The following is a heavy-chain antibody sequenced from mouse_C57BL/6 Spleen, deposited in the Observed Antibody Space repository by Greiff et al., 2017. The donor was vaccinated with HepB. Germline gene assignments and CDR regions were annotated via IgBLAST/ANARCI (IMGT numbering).Heavy chain of an antibody. J-gene: IGHJ1*03. CDR2: IRNKANGYTT. Sequence: DVKLVESGGGLVQPGGSLSLSCAASGFTFTDYYMSWVRQPPGKALEWLGFIRNKANGYTTEYSASVKGRFTISRDNSQSILYLQMNALRAEDSATYYCARSFCYYGSGDFDVWGTGTTVTVSS. CDR1: GFTFTDYY. CDR3: ARSFCYYGSGDFDV. V-gene: IGHV7-3*01. D-gene: IGHD1-1*01.